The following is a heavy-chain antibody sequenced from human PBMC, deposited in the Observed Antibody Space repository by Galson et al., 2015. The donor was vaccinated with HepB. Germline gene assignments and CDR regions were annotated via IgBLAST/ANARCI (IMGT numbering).Heavy chain of an antibody. CDR3: ARGRRGGSYSGSFDY. CDR2: IIPTFGTA. V-gene: IGHV1-69*13. CDR1: GGTFSSYA. D-gene: IGHD1-26*01. Sequence: SVKVSCKASGGTFSSYAISWVRQAPGQGLEWMGGIIPTFGTANYAQKFQGRVTITADESTSTAYMELSSLRSEDTAVYYCARGRRGGSYSGSFDYWGQGTLVTVSS. J-gene: IGHJ4*02.